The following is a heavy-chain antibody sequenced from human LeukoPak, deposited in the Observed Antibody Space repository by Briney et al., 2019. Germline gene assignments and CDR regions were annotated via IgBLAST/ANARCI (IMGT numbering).Heavy chain of an antibody. CDR1: GYTLTELS. D-gene: IGHD3-22*01. CDR2: FDPEDGET. J-gene: IGHJ4*02. CDR3: ARALDTYYYDSSGYYY. Sequence: ASVKVSCKVSGYTLTELSMHWVRQAPGKGLEWMGGFDPEDGETIYAQKFQGRVTMTEDTSTDTAYMELSSLRSEDTAVYYCARALDTYYYDSSGYYYWGQGTLVTVSS. V-gene: IGHV1-24*01.